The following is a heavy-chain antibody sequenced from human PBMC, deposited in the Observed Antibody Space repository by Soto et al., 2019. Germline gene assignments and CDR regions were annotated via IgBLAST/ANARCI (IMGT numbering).Heavy chain of an antibody. D-gene: IGHD5-18*01. CDR1: GFTFSSYA. Sequence: EVQLLESGGGLIQPGGSLRLSCAASGFTFSSYAMTWVRQAPGKGLEWVSVIGSDSGGIQYADAVKGRFTISRDSSTNTMYMHMNNLRAEDTAIYYCAKSPDTAPVRCFDSWGQGTLVTVSS. CDR2: IGSDSGGI. J-gene: IGHJ4*03. CDR3: AKSPDTAPVRCFDS. V-gene: IGHV3-23*01.